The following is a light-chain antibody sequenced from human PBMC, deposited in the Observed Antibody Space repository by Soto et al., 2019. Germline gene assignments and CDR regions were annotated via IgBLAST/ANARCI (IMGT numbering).Light chain of an antibody. CDR3: FSYISGSNLGV. V-gene: IGLV2-14*01. CDR2: GVN. CDR1: SSDVGGYNY. J-gene: IGLJ3*02. Sequence: QSALTQPASVSGSPGQSITISCSGTSSDVGGYNYVSWFQQHQGKAPKLLVYGVNNRPSGFPHRFSCSKSDNSATLTISGLQAEDEGHYYCFSYISGSNLGVFGGGTKLTVL.